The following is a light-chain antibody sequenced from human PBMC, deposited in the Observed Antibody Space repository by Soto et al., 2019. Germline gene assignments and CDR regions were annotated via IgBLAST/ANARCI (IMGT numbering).Light chain of an antibody. Sequence: QSVLTQPASVSGSPGQSITISCTGTNSDVGSYNLVSWYQQHPGKAPKVMIYEVSKRPSGVPNRFSGSKSGNMASLTISGLQAEDEADYYCCSYAGSSTYVFGTGTKLTVL. V-gene: IGLV2-23*02. CDR3: CSYAGSSTYV. J-gene: IGLJ1*01. CDR2: EVS. CDR1: NSDVGSYNL.